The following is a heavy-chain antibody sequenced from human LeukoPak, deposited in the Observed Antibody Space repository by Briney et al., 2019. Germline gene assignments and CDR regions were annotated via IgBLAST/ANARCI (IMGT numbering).Heavy chain of an antibody. D-gene: IGHD4-23*01. CDR1: GFTFSSYS. J-gene: IGHJ4*02. Sequence: PGGSLRLSCAASGFTFSSYSMNWVRQAPGKGLEWVSSISSSSSSYIYYADSVKGRFTISRDNAKNSLYLQMNSLRAEDTAVYYCARDKWDYGGNPQVYDYWGQGTLVTVSS. CDR2: ISSSSSSYI. V-gene: IGHV3-21*01. CDR3: ARDKWDYGGNPQVYDY.